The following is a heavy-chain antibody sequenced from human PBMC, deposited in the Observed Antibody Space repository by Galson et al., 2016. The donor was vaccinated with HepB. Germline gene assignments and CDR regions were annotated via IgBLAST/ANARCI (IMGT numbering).Heavy chain of an antibody. V-gene: IGHV1-46*01. Sequence: YAFASYNMHWVRQAPGQGLEWMGIINPSGGSTNYAQKFQGRVTMTRDTSTSTVYMELSSLRSEDTAVYYCAYDYGDYNFDYWGQGTPVTVSS. D-gene: IGHD4-17*01. CDR3: AYDYGDYNFDY. J-gene: IGHJ4*02. CDR2: INPSGGST. CDR1: YAFASYN.